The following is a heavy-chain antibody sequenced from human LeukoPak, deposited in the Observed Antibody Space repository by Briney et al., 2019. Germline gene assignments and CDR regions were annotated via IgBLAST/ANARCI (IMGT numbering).Heavy chain of an antibody. CDR2: IKTDASEK. CDR3: ARDRAVYYGSGTWDY. D-gene: IGHD3-10*01. V-gene: IGHV3-7*01. Sequence: GGSLRLSCETSGFIFSNCWMTWVCQAPGKGLEWVANIKTDASEKYYADSVKGRFTISRDNAKMSLYLQMNSLRAGDTAVYYCARDRAVYYGSGTWDYWGQGTLVTVSS. J-gene: IGHJ4*02. CDR1: GFIFSNCW.